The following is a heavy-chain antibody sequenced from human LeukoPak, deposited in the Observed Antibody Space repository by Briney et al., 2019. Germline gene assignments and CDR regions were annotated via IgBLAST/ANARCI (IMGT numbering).Heavy chain of an antibody. CDR2: ISSSGSTI. J-gene: IGHJ4*01. CDR3: ARGQLLFSYYFDY. Sequence: GGSLRLSCAASGFTFSDYYMSWIRQAPGKGLERVSYISSSGSTIYYADSVKGRFTISRDNSKNTLYLQMNSLRAEDTAVYYCARGQLLFSYYFDYWGQGTLGTVSS. CDR1: GFTFSDYY. D-gene: IGHD2-2*01. V-gene: IGHV3-11*04.